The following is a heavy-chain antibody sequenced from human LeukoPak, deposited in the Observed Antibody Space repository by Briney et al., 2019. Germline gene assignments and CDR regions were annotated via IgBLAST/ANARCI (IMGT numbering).Heavy chain of an antibody. J-gene: IGHJ4*02. CDR3: AKVFFSGSYYAASDY. Sequence: GGSLRLSCAASGFTFSTYGMHWVRQAPGRGLEWVAVISHDGSNKYYADSVKGRFTISRDNSKNTLYLQMNSLRAEDTAVYYCAKVFFSGSYYAASDYWGQGTLVTVSS. CDR1: GFTFSTYG. D-gene: IGHD1-26*01. V-gene: IGHV3-30*18. CDR2: ISHDGSNK.